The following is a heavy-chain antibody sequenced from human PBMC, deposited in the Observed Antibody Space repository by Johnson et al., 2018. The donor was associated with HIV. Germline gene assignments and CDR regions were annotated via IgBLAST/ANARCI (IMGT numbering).Heavy chain of an antibody. CDR2: ISYDGSNK. Sequence: QVQLVESGGGVVQPGRSLRLSCAASGFTFSTYAMHWVRQALGKGLEWVAVISYDGSNKYYADSVKGRFTISRDNSKNTLYLQMNSLRAEDTAVYYCARDHAFDIWGQGTMVTVSS. J-gene: IGHJ3*02. CDR1: GFTFSTYA. V-gene: IGHV3-30-3*01. CDR3: ARDHAFDI.